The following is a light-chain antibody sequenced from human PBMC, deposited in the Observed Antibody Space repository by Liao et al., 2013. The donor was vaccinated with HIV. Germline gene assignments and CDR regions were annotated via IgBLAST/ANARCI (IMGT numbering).Light chain of an antibody. Sequence: SYALTQTPSVSVSPGQTASIACSGHTLGEKSVSWYQQRPGQSPVLVIYENIRRPPGIPERFSGSNSGNTATLTIGRVEAGDEADYYCQVWDSNSVQPNLVFGGGTKLTVL. CDR1: TLGEKS. J-gene: IGLJ3*02. V-gene: IGLV3-1*01. CDR3: QVWDSNSVQPNLV. CDR2: ENI.